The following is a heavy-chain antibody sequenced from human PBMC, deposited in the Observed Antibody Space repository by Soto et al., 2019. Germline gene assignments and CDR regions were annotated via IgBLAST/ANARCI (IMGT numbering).Heavy chain of an antibody. Sequence: ESGGGVVQPGRSLRLSCAASGFTFSSYGMHWVRQAPGKGLEWVAVISYDGSNKYYADSVKGRFTISRDNSKNTLYLQMNSLRAEDTAVYYCAKIRTTYNWNYFDYWGQGTLVTVSS. CDR2: ISYDGSNK. CDR1: GFTFSSYG. D-gene: IGHD1-20*01. J-gene: IGHJ4*02. CDR3: AKIRTTYNWNYFDY. V-gene: IGHV3-30*18.